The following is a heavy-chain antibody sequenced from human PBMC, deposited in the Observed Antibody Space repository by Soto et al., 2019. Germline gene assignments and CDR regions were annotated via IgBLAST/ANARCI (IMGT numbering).Heavy chain of an antibody. D-gene: IGHD3-3*01. CDR2: ISSNGGST. V-gene: IGHV3-64D*08. Sequence: HPGGSLRLSCSASGFTFSSYAMHWVRQAPGKGLEYVSAISSNGGSTYYADSVKGRFTISRDNSKNTLYLQMSSLRAEDTAVYYCVKDTYYDFWSGYYPYYYYGMDVWGQGTTVTVSS. CDR1: GFTFSSYA. J-gene: IGHJ6*02. CDR3: VKDTYYDFWSGYYPYYYYGMDV.